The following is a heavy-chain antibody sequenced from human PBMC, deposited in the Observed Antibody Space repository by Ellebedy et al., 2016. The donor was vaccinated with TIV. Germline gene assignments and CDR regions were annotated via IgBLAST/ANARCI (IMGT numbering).Heavy chain of an antibody. CDR3: ARGKYSNYYGFNYYYYMDV. CDR2: IYYSGST. D-gene: IGHD4-11*01. J-gene: IGHJ6*03. CDR1: GGSISSYY. V-gene: IGHV4-39*07. Sequence: SETLSLTXTVSGGSISSYYWGWIRQPPGKGLEWIGSIYYSGSTYYNPSLKSRVTISVDTSKNQFSLKLSSVTAADTAVYYCARGKYSNYYGFNYYYYMDVWGKGTTVTVSS.